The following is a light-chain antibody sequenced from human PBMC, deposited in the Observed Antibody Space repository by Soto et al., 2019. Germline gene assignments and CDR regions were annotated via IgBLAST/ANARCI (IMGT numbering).Light chain of an antibody. Sequence: TYSPGTLSLSPGERATLSCRASQSVSSSYLAWYQQKPGQAPRLLIYGASSRATGIPDRFSGSGSGTDFTLTISRLETEDFAVYYCQQYGSSPRTFGQGTKVDIK. CDR1: QSVSSSY. CDR2: GAS. V-gene: IGKV3-20*01. CDR3: QQYGSSPRT. J-gene: IGKJ1*01.